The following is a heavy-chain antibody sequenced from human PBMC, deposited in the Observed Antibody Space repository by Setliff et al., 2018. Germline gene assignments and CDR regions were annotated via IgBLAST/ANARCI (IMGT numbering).Heavy chain of an antibody. V-gene: IGHV3-30*01. CDR3: AGDKPLQHNYNFWSGYCPY. D-gene: IGHD3-3*01. Sequence: PGGSLRLSCAASGFIFSSYAMHWVRQAPGKGLEWVAVISYDEINKYYADSVKGRFTISRDNSKNTLYLQMNSLRPEDTAVYYCAGDKPLQHNYNFWSGYCPYWGQGTLVTVSS. J-gene: IGHJ4*02. CDR1: GFIFSSYA. CDR2: ISYDEINK.